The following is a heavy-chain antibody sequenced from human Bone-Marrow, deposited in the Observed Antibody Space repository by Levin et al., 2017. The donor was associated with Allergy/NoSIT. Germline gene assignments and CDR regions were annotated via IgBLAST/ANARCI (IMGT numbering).Heavy chain of an antibody. CDR3: ARDPARGYYDSSGYSGDH. CDR1: GFTFRHYT. Sequence: GGSLRLSCAASGFTFRHYTMNWVRQAPGKGLEWVSCITGSGDSTYYADSVKGRFTISRDNAKNSLYLQLNRLRDEDTAMYYCARDPARGYYDSSGYSGDHWGQGTLVTVSS. V-gene: IGHV3-48*02. CDR2: ITGSGDST. D-gene: IGHD3-22*01. J-gene: IGHJ4*02.